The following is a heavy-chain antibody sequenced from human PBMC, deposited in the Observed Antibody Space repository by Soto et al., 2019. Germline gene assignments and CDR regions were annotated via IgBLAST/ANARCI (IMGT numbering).Heavy chain of an antibody. Sequence: QVQLQESGPGLVKPSQTLSLTCTVSGGSISSGDYYWSWIRQPPGKGLEWIGYIYYSGSTYYNPSLKSRVTISVDTSKNQFSLKLSSVTAADTAVYYCARETWAVTTGTYGMDVWGQGTTVTVSS. CDR3: ARETWAVTTGTYGMDV. CDR2: IYYSGST. V-gene: IGHV4-30-4*01. J-gene: IGHJ6*02. CDR1: GGSISSGDYY. D-gene: IGHD4-4*01.